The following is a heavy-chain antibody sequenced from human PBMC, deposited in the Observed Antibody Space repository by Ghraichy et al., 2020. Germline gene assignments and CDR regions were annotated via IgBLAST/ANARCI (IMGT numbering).Heavy chain of an antibody. Sequence: GGSLRLSCAASGFTFSSYSMNWVRQAPGRGLEWVSYINSRSTYTHYADSVKGRFTISRDNAKDSLYLHMNSLSDEDTALYYCVTDHDESRDYSPRRAFDIWGHGTTVTVSS. CDR3: VTDHDESRDYSPRRAFDI. CDR1: GFTFSSYS. D-gene: IGHD3-22*01. V-gene: IGHV3-48*02. J-gene: IGHJ3*02. CDR2: INSRSTYT.